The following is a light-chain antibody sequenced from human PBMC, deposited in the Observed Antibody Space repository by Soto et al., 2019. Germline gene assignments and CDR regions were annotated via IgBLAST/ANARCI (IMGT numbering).Light chain of an antibody. J-gene: IGKJ4*01. CDR1: QSVSSY. Sequence: EIVLTQSPATLSLSPGERATLSCRASQSVSSYLAWYQQKPGQAPRLLIYDASNRATGIPARFSGSGSGTDFNLTSINLEPEDFEFYYCQQRSNWPLTFGGGTKVEIK. CDR3: QQRSNWPLT. CDR2: DAS. V-gene: IGKV3-11*01.